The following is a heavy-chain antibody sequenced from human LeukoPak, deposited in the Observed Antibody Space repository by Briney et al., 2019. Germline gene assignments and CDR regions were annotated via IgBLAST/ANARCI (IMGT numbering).Heavy chain of an antibody. J-gene: IGHJ4*02. D-gene: IGHD3-10*01. CDR2: IEGDGSST. CDR1: GFAFSRYW. Sequence: GGSLRLSCAASGFAFSRYWMHWVRQAPGKGLVWVSRIEGDGSSTTYADYVKGRCTISRDNAKNTLYLQMNSLRAEDTAVYFCARDPSAFAGYFDFWGQGTLVTASS. CDR3: ARDPSAFAGYFDF. V-gene: IGHV3-74*01.